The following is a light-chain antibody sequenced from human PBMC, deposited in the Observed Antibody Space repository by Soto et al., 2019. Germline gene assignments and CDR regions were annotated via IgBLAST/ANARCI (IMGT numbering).Light chain of an antibody. V-gene: IGKV4-1*01. CDR3: QKYYSTPTWT. J-gene: IGKJ1*01. CDR2: WAS. CDR1: QSVLFRSNNKNY. Sequence: DIVMTQSPDSLAVSLGERATINCKSSQSVLFRSNNKNYLAWYQQKPGQPPKLLIYWASTRESGVPDRFSGSGSGTDFTLPISSLQAEDVAVYYCQKYYSTPTWTFGQGTKVEIK.